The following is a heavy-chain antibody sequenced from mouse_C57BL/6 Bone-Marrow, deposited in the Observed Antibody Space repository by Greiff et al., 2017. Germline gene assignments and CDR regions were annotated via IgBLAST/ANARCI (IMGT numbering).Heavy chain of an antibody. V-gene: IGHV10-3*01. Sequence: EVQRVEPGGGLVQPKGSLKLSCAASGFTFNTYAMHWVRQAPGQGLEWVARIRSTSSNYATYYADSVKDRFTISREDSQSMLYLQMKNLKTEDADMYECVGDTPVAMDYWGQGTSVTVSS. CDR1: GFTFNTYA. CDR3: VGDTPVAMDY. J-gene: IGHJ4*01. CDR2: IRSTSSNYAT.